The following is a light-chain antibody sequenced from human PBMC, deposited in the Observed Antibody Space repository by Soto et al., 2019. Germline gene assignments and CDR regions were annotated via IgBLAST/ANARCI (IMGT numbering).Light chain of an antibody. CDR3: RTWDSSLSVVL. CDR2: DNN. J-gene: IGLJ2*01. Sequence: QSVLTQPPSVSAAPGQKVTISCSGSSSNIGNNYVSWYQHLPGTAPKLLIYDNNKRPSGIPDRFSGSKSGTSATLGITGLQTGDEADYYCRTWDSSLSVVLFGGGTKLTVL. V-gene: IGLV1-51*01. CDR1: SSNIGNNY.